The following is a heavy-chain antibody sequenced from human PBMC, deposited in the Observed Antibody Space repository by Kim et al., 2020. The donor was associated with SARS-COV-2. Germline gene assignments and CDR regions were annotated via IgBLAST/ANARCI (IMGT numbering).Heavy chain of an antibody. CDR3: TRGVRMTTVVTRYYYGMDV. Sequence: GGSLRLSCTASGFTFGDYAMSWFRQAPGKGLEWVGFIRSKAYGGTTEYAASVKGRFTISRDDSKSIAYLQMNSLKTEDTAVYYCTRGVRMTTVVTRYYYGMDVWGQGTTVTVSS. D-gene: IGHD4-17*01. CDR2: IRSKAYGGTT. V-gene: IGHV3-49*03. J-gene: IGHJ6*02. CDR1: GFTFGDYA.